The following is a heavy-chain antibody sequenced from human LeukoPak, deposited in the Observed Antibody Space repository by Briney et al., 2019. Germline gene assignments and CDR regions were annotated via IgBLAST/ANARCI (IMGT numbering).Heavy chain of an antibody. Sequence: GGSLRLSCAASGFTINNYGMTWVRQAPGKGLEWVSVISGSGGSTYYTGSVKGRFTISRDNSKNTLYLQMNSLRAEDTAVYYCANLSVSYPWGPITQWGLGTLVTGSS. CDR3: ANLSVSYPWGPITQ. CDR2: ISGSGGST. V-gene: IGHV3-23*01. D-gene: IGHD3-10*01. J-gene: IGHJ4*02. CDR1: GFTINNYG.